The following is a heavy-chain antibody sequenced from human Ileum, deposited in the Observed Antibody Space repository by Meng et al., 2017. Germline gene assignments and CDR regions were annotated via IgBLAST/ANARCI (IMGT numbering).Heavy chain of an antibody. Sequence: QVQLQESGPGLVKPSETLALTCSVSGATISSHYWTWLRQPPGQGLEYIGYIYYRGGASYNPSLRSRVTMSVDTSKNQFSLNLSSVTAADTAVYYCARLLDSSDWGWFDPWGQGTLVTVSS. V-gene: IGHV4-59*08. CDR1: GATISSHY. D-gene: IGHD3-22*01. J-gene: IGHJ5*02. CDR2: IYYRGGA. CDR3: ARLLDSSDWGWFDP.